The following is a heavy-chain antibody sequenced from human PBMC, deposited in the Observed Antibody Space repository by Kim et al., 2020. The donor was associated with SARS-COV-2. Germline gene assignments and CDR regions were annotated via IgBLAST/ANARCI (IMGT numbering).Heavy chain of an antibody. V-gene: IGHV3-7*01. CDR3: ARSAVIPYGHWLSYYYGMDV. CDR1: GFTFSSYW. CDR2: IKQDGSEK. Sequence: GGSLRLSCAASGFTFSSYWMSWVRQAPGKGLEWVANIKQDGSEKYYVDSVKGRFTISRDNAKNSLYLQMNSLRAEDTAVYYCARSAVIPYGHWLSYYYGMDVWGQGTTVTVSS. D-gene: IGHD4-17*01. J-gene: IGHJ6*02.